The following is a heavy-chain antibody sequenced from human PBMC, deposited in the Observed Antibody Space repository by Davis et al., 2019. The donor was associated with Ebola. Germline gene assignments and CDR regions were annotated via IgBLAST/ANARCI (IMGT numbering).Heavy chain of an antibody. CDR2: ISSRSSYI. CDR3: VRVFVLRFLEWLSGNGMDV. Sequence: PGGSLRLSCAASGFTFSSYAMSWVRQAPGKGLEWVSFISSRSSYIYYADSLKGRFTISRDNAGNSLYLQMNSLRAEDTAVYYCVRVFVLRFLEWLSGNGMDVWGQGTTVTVSS. J-gene: IGHJ6*02. D-gene: IGHD3-3*01. V-gene: IGHV3-21*04. CDR1: GFTFSSYA.